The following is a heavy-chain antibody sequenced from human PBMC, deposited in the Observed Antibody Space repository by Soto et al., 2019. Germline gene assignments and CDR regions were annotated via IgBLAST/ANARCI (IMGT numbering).Heavy chain of an antibody. CDR3: ARDPSYDYVWGSYRYLYYFDY. CDR2: ISYDGSNK. CDR1: GFTFSSYA. V-gene: IGHV3-30-3*01. J-gene: IGHJ4*02. D-gene: IGHD3-16*02. Sequence: PRLSCAASGFTFSSYAMHWVRQAPGKGLEWVAVISYDGSNKYYADSVKGRFTISRDNSKNTLYLQMNSLGAEDTAVYYCARDPSYDYVWGSYRYLYYFDYWGQGTLVTVSS.